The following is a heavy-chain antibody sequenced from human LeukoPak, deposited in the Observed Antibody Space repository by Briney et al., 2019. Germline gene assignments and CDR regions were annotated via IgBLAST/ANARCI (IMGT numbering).Heavy chain of an antibody. CDR1: GGTSSSYA. Sequence: GASVKVSCKASGGTSSSYAISWVRQAPGQGLEWMGRIIPIFGTANYAQKFQGRVTITTDESTSTAYMELSSLRSEDTAVYYCASKYYYDSSGSFDYWGQGTLVTVSS. D-gene: IGHD3-22*01. V-gene: IGHV1-69*05. CDR3: ASKYYYDSSGSFDY. CDR2: IIPIFGTA. J-gene: IGHJ4*02.